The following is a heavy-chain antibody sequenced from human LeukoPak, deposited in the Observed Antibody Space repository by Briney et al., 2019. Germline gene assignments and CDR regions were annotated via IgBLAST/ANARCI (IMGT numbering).Heavy chain of an antibody. CDR2: ISGSGGST. J-gene: IGHJ4*02. CDR1: GFTFSSYA. D-gene: IGHD1-26*01. V-gene: IGHV3-23*01. Sequence: GASLRLSCAASGFTFSSYAMSWVRQASGKGLEWVSAISGSGGSTYYADSVKGRFTISRDNSKNTLYLQMNSLRAEDTAVYYCAKLGRGSYYSDYFDYWGQGTLVTVSS. CDR3: AKLGRGSYYSDYFDY.